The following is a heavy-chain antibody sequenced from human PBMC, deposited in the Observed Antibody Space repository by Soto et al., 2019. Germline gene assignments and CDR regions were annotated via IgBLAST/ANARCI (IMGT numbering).Heavy chain of an antibody. CDR2: IYPGDSET. CDR3: ARLGYTSGYFDI. J-gene: IGHJ3*02. D-gene: IGHD6-19*01. CDR1: GYRFTTYW. Sequence: PGESLRISCEASGYRFTTYWIAWVRQMPGKGLEWMGIIYPGDSETRHSPSFQGQVTISADKSISTAYLQWSSLKASDTAMYYCARLGYTSGYFDIWGQGTMVTVSS. V-gene: IGHV5-51*01.